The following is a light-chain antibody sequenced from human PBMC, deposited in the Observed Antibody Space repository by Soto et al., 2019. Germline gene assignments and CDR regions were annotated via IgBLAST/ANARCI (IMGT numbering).Light chain of an antibody. CDR2: DVS. CDR1: SSDVGGYNY. CDR3: SSYTSSRMV. V-gene: IGLV2-14*01. J-gene: IGLJ2*01. Sequence: QSALTQPASVSGSPGQSITISCTGTSSDVGGYNYVSWYQQHPGKAPKLMIYDVSNRPSGVSNRFSGSKSGNTASLTISGFQAEDESDYYCSSYTSSRMVFGGGTKVTVL.